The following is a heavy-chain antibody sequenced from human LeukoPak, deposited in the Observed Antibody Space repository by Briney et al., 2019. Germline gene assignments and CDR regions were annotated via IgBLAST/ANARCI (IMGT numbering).Heavy chain of an antibody. CDR1: GYTFTGYG. V-gene: IGHV1-18*01. D-gene: IGHD4-23*01. Sequence: GASVKVSCKASGYTFTGYGISWVRQAPGQGLEWMGWISAYNGNTNYAQKLQGRVTMTTDTSTSTAYMELRSLRSDDTAVYYCARSERVVTVDWFDPWGQGTLVTVSS. J-gene: IGHJ5*02. CDR2: ISAYNGNT. CDR3: ARSERVVTVDWFDP.